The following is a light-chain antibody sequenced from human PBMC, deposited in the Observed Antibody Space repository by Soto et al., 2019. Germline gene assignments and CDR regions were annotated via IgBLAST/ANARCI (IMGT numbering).Light chain of an antibody. V-gene: IGLV2-14*01. Sequence: QSVLTQPASVPGSPGQSITISCTGTSSDVGPYNYVSWYQHHPGKAPKLLIYEVTKRPSGVSNRFSGSKSGNTASLTISGLQAEDEADYYCRSYTTSSTLVFGGGTKLTVL. CDR2: EVT. CDR1: SSDVGPYNY. CDR3: RSYTTSSTLV. J-gene: IGLJ3*02.